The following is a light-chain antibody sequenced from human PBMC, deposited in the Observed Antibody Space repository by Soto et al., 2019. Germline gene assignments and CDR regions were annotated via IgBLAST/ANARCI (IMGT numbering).Light chain of an antibody. CDR3: RQYGSPPPLT. J-gene: IGKJ4*01. Sequence: EFVLTQSPGTLSLSPGERATLSCRASQSVSSSYLAWYRQKPGQAPRILIYGASTRATGISDPFSGSGSETDCTRSIGTLEPEGVAVYYCRQYGSPPPLTVRGGTKMEFK. V-gene: IGKV3-20*01. CDR2: GAS. CDR1: QSVSSSY.